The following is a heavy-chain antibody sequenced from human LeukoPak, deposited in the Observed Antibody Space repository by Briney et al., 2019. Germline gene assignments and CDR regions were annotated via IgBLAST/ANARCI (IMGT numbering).Heavy chain of an antibody. CDR3: AKLKGQVTTWDS. J-gene: IGHJ5*01. D-gene: IGHD2-21*02. CDR1: GFIFSNNY. CDR2: IWPDGSEK. Sequence: GGSLRLSCAASGFIFSNNYMSWVRQAPRRGLEWLATIWPDGSEKRYVDSLRGRVTISRDNVERSLYLQMNSLRAEDTAVYYCAKLKGQVTTWDSWGLGIRVTVSS. V-gene: IGHV3-7*03.